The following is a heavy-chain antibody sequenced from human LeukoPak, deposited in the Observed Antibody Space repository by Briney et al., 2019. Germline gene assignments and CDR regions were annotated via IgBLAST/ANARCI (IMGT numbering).Heavy chain of an antibody. CDR1: GGSISSYY. D-gene: IGHD3-10*01. Sequence: SETLSLTCTVSGGSISSYYWSWIRQPPGKGLEWIGYIYYSGSTNYNPSLKSRVTISVDTSKNQFSLKLSSVTAADTAVYYCARQGSGSRYYYYYYMDVWGKGTTVTISS. CDR2: IYYSGST. V-gene: IGHV4-59*08. J-gene: IGHJ6*03. CDR3: ARQGSGSRYYYYYYMDV.